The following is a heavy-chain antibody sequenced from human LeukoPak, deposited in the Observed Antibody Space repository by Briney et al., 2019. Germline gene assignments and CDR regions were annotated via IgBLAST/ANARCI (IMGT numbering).Heavy chain of an antibody. CDR1: GGSISSSSYY. J-gene: IGHJ3*02. Sequence: PSETLSLTFTVSGGSISSSSYYWGWIRQPPGKGLEWIGYIYYSGSTNYNPSLKSRVTISVDTSKNQFSLKLSSVTAADTAAYYCARKGGNAFDIWGQGTMVTVSS. CDR2: IYYSGST. D-gene: IGHD3-16*01. CDR3: ARKGGNAFDI. V-gene: IGHV4-61*05.